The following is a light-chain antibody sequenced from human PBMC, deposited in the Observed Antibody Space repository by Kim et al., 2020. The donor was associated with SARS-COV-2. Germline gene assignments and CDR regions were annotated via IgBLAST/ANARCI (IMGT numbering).Light chain of an antibody. Sequence: SLSPGERATLSCRARQSVGNSVAWYQQTPGQAPRLVICDASSRATGISDRFSGSGSGADFTLTISRLEPEDFGVYYCQQYVTVPITFGGGTKLEI. CDR3: QQYVTVPIT. CDR1: QSVGNSV. J-gene: IGKJ4*01. V-gene: IGKV3-20*01. CDR2: DAS.